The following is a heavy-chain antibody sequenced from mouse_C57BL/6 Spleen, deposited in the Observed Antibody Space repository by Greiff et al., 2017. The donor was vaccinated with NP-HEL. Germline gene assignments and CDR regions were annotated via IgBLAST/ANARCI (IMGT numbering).Heavy chain of an antibody. J-gene: IGHJ3*01. CDR1: GYTFTSYW. CDR2: IDPSDSYT. Sequence: QVQLQQPGAELVKPGASVKLSCKASGYTFTSYWMQWVKQRPGQGLEWIGEIDPSDSYTNYNQKFKGKATLTVDTSSSTAYMQLSSLTSEDSAVYYCARRADYYGSSYDAYWGQGTLVTVSA. CDR3: ARRADYYGSSYDAY. V-gene: IGHV1-50*01. D-gene: IGHD1-1*01.